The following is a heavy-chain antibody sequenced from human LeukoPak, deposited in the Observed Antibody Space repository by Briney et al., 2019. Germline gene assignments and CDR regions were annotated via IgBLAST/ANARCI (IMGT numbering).Heavy chain of an antibody. D-gene: IGHD6-19*01. CDR3: AKDLGDSSGWYVWYYFDY. Sequence: GGSLRLSCAASGFTFSSYSMNWVRQAPGKGLEWVSSISSSSSYIYYADSVKGRFTISRDNAKNSLYLQMNSLRAEDTAVYYCAKDLGDSSGWYVWYYFDYWGQGTLVTVSS. CDR1: GFTFSSYS. V-gene: IGHV3-21*01. J-gene: IGHJ4*02. CDR2: ISSSSSYI.